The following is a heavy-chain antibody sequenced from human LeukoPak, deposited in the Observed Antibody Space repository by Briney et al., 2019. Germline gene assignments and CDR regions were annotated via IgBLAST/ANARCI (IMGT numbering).Heavy chain of an antibody. CDR1: GGSFSGYY. CDR2: INHSGST. D-gene: IGHD6-13*01. J-gene: IGHJ6*02. Sequence: SETLSLTCAVYGGSFSGYYWSWIRQPPGKGLEWIGEINHSGSTNYNPSLKSRVTISVDTPKNQFSLKLSSVTAADTAVYYCARGAAGNYYYYGMDVWGQGTTVTVSS. CDR3: ARGAAGNYYYYGMDV. V-gene: IGHV4-34*01.